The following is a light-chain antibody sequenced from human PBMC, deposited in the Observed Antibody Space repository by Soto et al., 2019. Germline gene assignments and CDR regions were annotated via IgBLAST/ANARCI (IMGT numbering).Light chain of an antibody. Sequence: QSALTQPASMSGSPGQSITISCTGTSSDVGSYNLVSWYQQHPGKAPKLMIYEGSKRPPGVSNRFSGSKSGNTASLTISGLQAEDEADYYCCSYAGSSTLYVFGTGTKLTVL. V-gene: IGLV2-23*01. CDR2: EGS. J-gene: IGLJ1*01. CDR3: CSYAGSSTLYV. CDR1: SSDVGSYNL.